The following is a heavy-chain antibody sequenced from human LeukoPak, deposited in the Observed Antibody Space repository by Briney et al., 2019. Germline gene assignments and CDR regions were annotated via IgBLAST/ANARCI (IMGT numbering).Heavy chain of an antibody. CDR3: ARDTSPSGSYYNWFDP. CDR2: IYTSGST. CDR1: GGSISSYY. Sequence: SETLSLTCTVSGGSISSYYWIWIRQPAGKGLEWIGRIYTSGSTNYNPSLKSRVTMSVDTSKNQFSLKLSSVTAADTAVYYCARDTSPSGSYYNWFDPWGQGTLVTVSS. D-gene: IGHD1-26*01. V-gene: IGHV4-4*07. J-gene: IGHJ5*02.